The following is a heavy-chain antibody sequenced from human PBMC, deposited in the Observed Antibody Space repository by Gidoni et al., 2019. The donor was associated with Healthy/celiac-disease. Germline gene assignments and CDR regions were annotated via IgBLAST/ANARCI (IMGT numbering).Heavy chain of an antibody. CDR1: GFTFSSYA. J-gene: IGHJ4*02. CDR3: AKGPRAYCGGDCYEDY. V-gene: IGHV3-23*04. Sequence: EVQLVESGGGLVQPGGSLRLSCAASGFTFSSYAMSWVRQAPGKGLGWVSAISGSGGSTYYADSVKGRFTISRDNSKNTLYLQMNSLRAEDTAVYYCAKGPRAYCGGDCYEDYWGQGTLVTVSS. D-gene: IGHD2-21*02. CDR2: ISGSGGST.